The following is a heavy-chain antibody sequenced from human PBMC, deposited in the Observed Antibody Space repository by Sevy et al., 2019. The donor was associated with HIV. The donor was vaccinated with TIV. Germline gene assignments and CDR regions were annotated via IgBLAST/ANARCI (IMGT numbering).Heavy chain of an antibody. Sequence: ASVKVSCKASVGTFSSYAISWVRQAPGQGLEWMGGIIPIFGTANYEQKFQGRVTITADESTSTAYMQLSSLRSEDTDVDYCARPLDHYYYYGMDVWGQGTTVTVSS. V-gene: IGHV1-69*13. CDR2: IIPIFGTA. J-gene: IGHJ6*02. D-gene: IGHD3-3*01. CDR3: ARPLDHYYYYGMDV. CDR1: VGTFSSYA.